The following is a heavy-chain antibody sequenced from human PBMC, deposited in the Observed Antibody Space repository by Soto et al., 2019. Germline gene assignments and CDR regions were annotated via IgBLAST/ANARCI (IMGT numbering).Heavy chain of an antibody. CDR2: ISYDGSNK. CDR3: AKGIVEMATIDY. V-gene: IGHV3-30*18. Sequence: GGSLRLSCAASGFTFSSYGMHWVRQAPGKGLEWVAVISYDGSNKYYADSVKGRFTISRDNSKNTLYLQMNSLRAEDTAVYYCAKGIVEMATIDYWGQGTLVTVSS. CDR1: GFTFSSYG. D-gene: IGHD5-12*01. J-gene: IGHJ4*02.